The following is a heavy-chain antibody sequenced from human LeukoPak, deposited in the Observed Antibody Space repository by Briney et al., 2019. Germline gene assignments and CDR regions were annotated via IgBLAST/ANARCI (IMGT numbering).Heavy chain of an antibody. Sequence: GGSLRLSCAASGFTFRNFALHWVRQAPGRGLEYVAALRSDGTTTYYADSVKGRFIISRDNSKNTLYLQMGSLRSEDMGVYYCARDDSPYYFDYWGQGTLVTVSS. CDR2: LRSDGTTT. J-gene: IGHJ4*02. CDR1: GFTFRNFA. D-gene: IGHD2-21*01. CDR3: ARDDSPYYFDY. V-gene: IGHV3-64*02.